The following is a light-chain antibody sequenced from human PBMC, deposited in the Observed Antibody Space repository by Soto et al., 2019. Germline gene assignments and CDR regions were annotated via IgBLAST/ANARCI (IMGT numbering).Light chain of an antibody. CDR3: QQYGGAPFT. Sequence: EIGLTQSPRTLSLSPGESATLSCRARQNVYINSLAWFQQKPGQTPRLLIYGPSTRAAGVPDRFTGSRSGAYNALTITSLEPEDFAMYDCQQYGGAPFTFGPGTRV. CDR2: GPS. V-gene: IGKV3-20*01. J-gene: IGKJ3*01. CDR1: QNVYINS.